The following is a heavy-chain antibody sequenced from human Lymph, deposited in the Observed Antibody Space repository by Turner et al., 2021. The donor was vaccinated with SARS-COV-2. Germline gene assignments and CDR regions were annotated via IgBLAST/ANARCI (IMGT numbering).Heavy chain of an antibody. CDR3: ARDTRGDYSYYYDGMDV. V-gene: IGHV1-2*02. D-gene: IGHD4-17*01. J-gene: IGHJ6*02. CDR2: INPNSVGT. Sequence: QVQLVQSGAEVKRPGASVKVSCKASGYILTVYYMHWVRQAPGQGRGWMGWINPNSVGTNYAQKFQGRVTMTRDTSISTAYMEVSRLRSDDTAVYYCARDTRGDYSYYYDGMDVWGQGTTVTVSS. CDR1: GYILTVYY.